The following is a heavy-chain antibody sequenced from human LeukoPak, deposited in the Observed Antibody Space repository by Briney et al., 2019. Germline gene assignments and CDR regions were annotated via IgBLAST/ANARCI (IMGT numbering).Heavy chain of an antibody. CDR3: AKDRHDSSGYYPFDY. Sequence: PGRSLLLSCAASGFTFSSYGMHWVRQAPGKGREGVAVISYDGSNKYYADSGKGRFTISRDNSKNTLYLQMNSLRAEDTAVYYCAKDRHDSSGYYPFDYWGQGTLVTVSS. CDR1: GFTFSSYG. V-gene: IGHV3-30*18. J-gene: IGHJ4*02. CDR2: ISYDGSNK. D-gene: IGHD3-22*01.